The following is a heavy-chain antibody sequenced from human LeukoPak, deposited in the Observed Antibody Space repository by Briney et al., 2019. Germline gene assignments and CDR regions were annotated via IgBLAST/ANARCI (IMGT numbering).Heavy chain of an antibody. CDR1: GFTFSNYA. CDR2: VSGSGGST. Sequence: HPGGSLRLSCAASGFTFSNYAMTWVRQAPGKGLEWVSGVSGSGGSTYYADSVKGRFTISRDNSKNTLYLQMNSLRGEDTAVYYCAKDHFRVGSTYLDYWGQGTLVTVSS. J-gene: IGHJ4*02. V-gene: IGHV3-23*01. CDR3: AKDHFRVGSTYLDY. D-gene: IGHD1-26*01.